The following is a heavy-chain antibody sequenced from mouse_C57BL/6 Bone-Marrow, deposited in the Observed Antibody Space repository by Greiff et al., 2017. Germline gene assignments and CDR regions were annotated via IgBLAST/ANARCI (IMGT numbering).Heavy chain of an antibody. CDR1: GYTFTDYY. CDR3: ARKGDYVYAMDY. D-gene: IGHD2-4*01. Sequence: EVQLQQSGPELVKPGASVKISCKASGYTFTDYYMNWVKQSHGKSLEWIGDINPNNGGTSYNQKFKGKATLTVVKSSSTAYMELRSLTSEDSAVYYCARKGDYVYAMDYWGQGTSVTVSS. J-gene: IGHJ4*01. CDR2: INPNNGGT. V-gene: IGHV1-26*01.